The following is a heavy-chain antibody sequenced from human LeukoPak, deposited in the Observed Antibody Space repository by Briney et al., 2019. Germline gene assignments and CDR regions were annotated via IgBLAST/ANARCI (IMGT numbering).Heavy chain of an antibody. Sequence: PGGSLRLSCAASGFTFSSYGMHWVRQAPGKGLEWVAVISYDGSNKYFADSVKGRFTISRDNSKNTLYLQMNSLRAEDTAVYYCARAKTEAGYYGMDVWGQGTTVTVSS. D-gene: IGHD6-25*01. J-gene: IGHJ6*02. CDR3: ARAKTEAGYYGMDV. CDR2: ISYDGSNK. V-gene: IGHV3-30*03. CDR1: GFTFSSYG.